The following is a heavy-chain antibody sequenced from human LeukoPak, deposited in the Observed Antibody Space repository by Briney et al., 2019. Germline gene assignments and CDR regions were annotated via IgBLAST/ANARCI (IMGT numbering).Heavy chain of an antibody. D-gene: IGHD7-27*01. J-gene: IGHJ4*02. Sequence: GGSLSLSCTASGLTFSGAWMTWVRQAPGKGLEWVANIREDGTEKNYVDSVKGRFTISRDNAKNSLFLQMNNLRDDDTAIYYCARHVGISFWGQGTLVTVSS. V-gene: IGHV3-7*01. CDR3: ARHVGISF. CDR2: IREDGTEK. CDR1: GLTFSGAW.